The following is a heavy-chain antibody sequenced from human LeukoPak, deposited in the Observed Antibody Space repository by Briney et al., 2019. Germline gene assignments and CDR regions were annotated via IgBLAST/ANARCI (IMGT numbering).Heavy chain of an antibody. CDR1: GFTFSSYA. Sequence: GGSLRLSCAASGFTFSSYAMHWVRQAPGKGLEWVAVISYDGSNKYYADSVKGRFTISRDNSKNTLYLQMNSLRAEDTAVYYCGIAVAGKVDYWGQGTLVTVSS. CDR2: ISYDGSNK. CDR3: GIAVAGKVDY. J-gene: IGHJ4*02. V-gene: IGHV3-30-3*01. D-gene: IGHD6-19*01.